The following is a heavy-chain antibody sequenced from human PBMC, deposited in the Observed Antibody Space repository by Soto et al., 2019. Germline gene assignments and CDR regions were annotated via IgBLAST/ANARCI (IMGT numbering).Heavy chain of an antibody. J-gene: IGHJ6*02. D-gene: IGHD6-19*01. CDR2: IIPIFGTA. Sequence: GASVKVSCKASRVAFSKFIVTWVRQAPGLGLEWVGGIIPIFGTANYAQKFQGRVTITADESTSTPYMEVNNLRSEDTAVYYCAKVRYSSPMGYYYVMDVWGQGTTVTVSS. CDR3: AKVRYSSPMGYYYVMDV. CDR1: RVAFSKFI. V-gene: IGHV1-69*13.